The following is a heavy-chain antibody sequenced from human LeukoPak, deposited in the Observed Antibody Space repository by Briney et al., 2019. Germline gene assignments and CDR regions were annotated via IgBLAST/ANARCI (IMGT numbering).Heavy chain of an antibody. D-gene: IGHD3-22*01. CDR3: ANYDSSGYYGDVADAFDI. V-gene: IGHV1-2*02. J-gene: IGHJ3*02. Sequence: ASVKVSCKASGYTFTGYYMHWVRQAPGQGLEWMGWINPNSGGTNYAQKFRGRVTMTRDTSISTAYMELSRLRSDDTAVYYCANYDSSGYYGDVADAFDIWGQGTMVTVSS. CDR1: GYTFTGYY. CDR2: INPNSGGT.